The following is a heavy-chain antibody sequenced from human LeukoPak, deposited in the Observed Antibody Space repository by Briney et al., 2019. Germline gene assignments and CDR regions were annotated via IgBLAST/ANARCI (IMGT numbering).Heavy chain of an antibody. CDR3: ASLAAAGTTQTDY. D-gene: IGHD6-13*01. CDR2: IYYSGST. V-gene: IGHV4-59*01. Sequence: SETLSLTCTVSGGSISSYYWSWIRQPPGKGLEWIGYIYYSGSTNYNPSLKSRVTISVDTSKNQFSLKLSSVTAADMAVYYCASLAAAGTTQTDYWGQGTLVTVSS. CDR1: GGSISSYY. J-gene: IGHJ4*02.